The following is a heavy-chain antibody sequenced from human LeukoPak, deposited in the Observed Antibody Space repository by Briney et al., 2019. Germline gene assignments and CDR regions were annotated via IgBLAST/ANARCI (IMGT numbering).Heavy chain of an antibody. D-gene: IGHD2-15*01. Sequence: PGGSLRLSCAASGFTFSSYSMNWVRQAPGKGLEWVSSIRVSSSYIYYADSLKGRFTISRDNAKNSLYLQMNSLRAEDTAVYYCARDGRLYCSGGSCYPVDYWGQGTLVTVSS. CDR1: GFTFSSYS. J-gene: IGHJ4*02. CDR2: IRVSSSYI. CDR3: ARDGRLYCSGGSCYPVDY. V-gene: IGHV3-21*01.